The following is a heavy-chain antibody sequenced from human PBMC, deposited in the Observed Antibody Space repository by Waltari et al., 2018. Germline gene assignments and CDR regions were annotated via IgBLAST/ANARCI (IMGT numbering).Heavy chain of an antibody. CDR3: ARLGSIAARPHYYYYYMDV. V-gene: IGHV1-2*02. CDR2: INPNSGGT. D-gene: IGHD6-6*01. Sequence: QVQLVQSGAEVKKPGASVKVSCKASGYTFTGYYMHWVRQAHGQGLEWMGWINPNSGGTNYAQKFQGRVTMTRDTSISTAYMELSRLRSDDTAVYYCARLGSIAARPHYYYYYMDVWGKGTTVTVSS. CDR1: GYTFTGYY. J-gene: IGHJ6*03.